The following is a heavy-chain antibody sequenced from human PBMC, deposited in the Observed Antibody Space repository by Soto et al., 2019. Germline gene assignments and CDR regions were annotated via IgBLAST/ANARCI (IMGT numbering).Heavy chain of an antibody. CDR2: ISAYNGNT. J-gene: IGHJ5*02. CDR3: ARYPIVVVPAAIRENWFDP. D-gene: IGHD2-2*01. CDR1: GYTFTSYG. V-gene: IGHV1-18*01. Sequence: QVQLVQSGAEVKKPGASVKVSCKASGYTFTSYGISWVRQAPGQGLEWMGWISAYNGNTNYAQKLQGRVTMTTDTSRSTAYMELRSLRSDDTTVYYCARYPIVVVPAAIRENWFDPWGQGTLVTVSS.